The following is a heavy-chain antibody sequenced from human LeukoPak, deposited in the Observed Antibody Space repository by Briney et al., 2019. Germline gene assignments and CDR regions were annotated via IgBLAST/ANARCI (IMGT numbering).Heavy chain of an antibody. CDR2: VKSQSFAETT. CDR1: GFTFSNNA. D-gene: IGHD4-17*01. V-gene: IGHV3-15*01. Sequence: PGGSLRLSCAASGFTFSNNAMSWVRQAPGKGLEWVGRVKSQSFAETTDYAAPVKGRVTISRDDSKNTLYLQMNSLRTEDAAVYYCTTDTVTTLSNYFAYWGQGSLVTVSS. CDR3: TTDTVTTLSNYFAY. J-gene: IGHJ4*02.